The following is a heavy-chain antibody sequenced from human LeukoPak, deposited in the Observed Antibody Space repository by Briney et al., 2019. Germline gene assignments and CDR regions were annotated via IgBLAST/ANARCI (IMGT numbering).Heavy chain of an antibody. D-gene: IGHD3-10*01. J-gene: IGHJ4*02. CDR3: ANLLWFGELFFY. V-gene: IGHV3-23*01. CDR1: GFTFSSYA. CDR2: ISGSGGST. Sequence: GGSLRLSCAASGFTFSSYAMSRVRQAPGKGLEWVSAISGSGGSTYYADSVKGRFTISRDNSKNTLYLQMNSLRAEDTAVYYCANLLWFGELFFYWGQGTLVTVSS.